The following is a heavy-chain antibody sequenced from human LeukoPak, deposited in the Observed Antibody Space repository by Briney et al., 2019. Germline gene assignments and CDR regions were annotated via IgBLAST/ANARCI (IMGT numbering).Heavy chain of an antibody. V-gene: IGHV4-59*01. J-gene: IGHJ6*02. CDR1: GGSISSYY. CDR2: IYYSGST. D-gene: IGHD6-19*01. Sequence: SETLSLTCTVSGGSISSYYWSWIRQPPGKGLEWIGYIYYSGSTNYNPSLKSRVTISVDTSKNQFSLKLSSVTAADTAVYYCARGGIAVAVYYYYGMDVWGQGTTVTVSS. CDR3: ARGGIAVAVYYYYGMDV.